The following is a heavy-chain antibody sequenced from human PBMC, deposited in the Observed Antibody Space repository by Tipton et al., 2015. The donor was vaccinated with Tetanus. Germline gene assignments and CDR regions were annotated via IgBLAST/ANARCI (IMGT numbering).Heavy chain of an antibody. Sequence: TLSLTCTVSGGSVSSGSYYWSWIRQPPGKGLEWIGYIYYSGSTNYNPSLKSRVTISVDTSKNQFSLKLSSVTAADTAVYYCASLNWSYGYYYYGMDVWGQGTTVTVSS. CDR3: ASLNWSYGYYYYGMDV. D-gene: IGHD1-7*01. J-gene: IGHJ6*02. CDR2: IYYSGST. CDR1: GGSVSSGSYY. V-gene: IGHV4-61*01.